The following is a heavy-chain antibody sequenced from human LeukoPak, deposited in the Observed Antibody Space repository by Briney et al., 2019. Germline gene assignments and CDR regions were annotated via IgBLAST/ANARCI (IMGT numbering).Heavy chain of an antibody. CDR3: ARAPGCTNGVCYYWFDP. D-gene: IGHD2-8*01. CDR2: IYYSGST. V-gene: IGHV4-39*07. CDR1: GGSISSSSYY. J-gene: IGHJ5*02. Sequence: SETLSLTCTVSGGSISSSSYYWGWIRQPPGKGLEWIGSIYYSGSTYYNPSLKSRVTISVDTSKNQFSLKLSSVTAADTAVYYCARAPGCTNGVCYYWFDPWGQGTLVTVSS.